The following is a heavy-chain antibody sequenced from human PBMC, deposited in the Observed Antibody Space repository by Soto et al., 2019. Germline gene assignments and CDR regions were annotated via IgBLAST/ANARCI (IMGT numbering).Heavy chain of an antibody. CDR3: AKDESTVTTHFDY. D-gene: IGHD4-17*01. CDR2: ISGGAGST. J-gene: IGHJ4*02. CDR1: GFTFSIYA. V-gene: IGHV3-23*01. Sequence: GGSLRLSCAASGFTFSIYAMSWVRQAPGKGLEWVSTISGGAGSTYYPDSVKGRFTISRDNSRNTLYLQMNSLRAEDTAVYYCAKDESTVTTHFDYWGQGTLVTVSS.